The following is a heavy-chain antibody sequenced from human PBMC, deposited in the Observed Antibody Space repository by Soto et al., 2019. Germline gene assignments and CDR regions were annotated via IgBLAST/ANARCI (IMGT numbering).Heavy chain of an antibody. CDR2: IDNSDGIT. V-gene: IGHV3-23*05. D-gene: IGHD5-18*01. CDR3: AKGGYNYGFLFDC. J-gene: IGHJ4*02. CDR1: GFTFSTYA. Sequence: EVQLLESGGGLVQPGGSLRLSCAASGFTFSTYAMSWVRQAPGKGVEWVSTIDNSDGITYYADSVKGRFTISRDNSKNTLYLQMNSLRAEDTAVYYCAKGGYNYGFLFDCWGQGTLVTVSS.